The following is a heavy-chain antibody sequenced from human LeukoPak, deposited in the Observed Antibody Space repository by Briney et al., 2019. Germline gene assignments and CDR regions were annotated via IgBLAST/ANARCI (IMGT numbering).Heavy chain of an antibody. CDR1: RFVFTNYY. CDR3: ARAGSYDGYKVLDS. CDR2: IAYDGDTK. V-gene: IGHV3-11*01. Sequence: GGSLRLSCEASRFVFTNYYMSWVRQAPGKELDWIATIAYDGDTKYYADSAEGRFTISRDNAKNSLSLQMNSLRAEDTAVYFCARAGSYDGYKVLDSWGHGTLVTVSS. J-gene: IGHJ5*01. D-gene: IGHD1-26*01.